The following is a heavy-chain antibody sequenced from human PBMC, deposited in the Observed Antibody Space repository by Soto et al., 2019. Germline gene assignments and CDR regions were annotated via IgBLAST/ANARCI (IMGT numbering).Heavy chain of an antibody. CDR3: ARVSPPDLNVDTAMVNRPVAFDI. CDR2: INPSGGGT. J-gene: IGHJ3*02. V-gene: IGHV1-46*01. CDR1: GYTFTNYY. Sequence: ASVKVSCKASGYTFTNYYIHWVRQAPGRGLEWMGIINPSGGGTTYAQNFQGRVTITADESTSTAYMELSSLRSEDTAVYYCARVSPPDLNVDTAMVNRPVAFDIWGQGTMVTVSS. D-gene: IGHD5-18*01.